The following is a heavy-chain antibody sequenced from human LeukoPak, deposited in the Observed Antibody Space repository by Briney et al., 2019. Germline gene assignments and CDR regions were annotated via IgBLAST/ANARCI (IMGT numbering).Heavy chain of an antibody. J-gene: IGHJ1*01. CDR2: SDPEDGET. V-gene: IGHV1-24*01. D-gene: IGHD4-17*01. CDR3: ATPFVYGDYAYFQH. CDR1: GYTLTELS. Sequence: ASVKVSCKVSGYTLTELSMHWVRQAPGKGLEWMGGSDPEDGETIYAQKFQGRVTMTEDTSTDTAYMELSSLRSEDTAVYYCATPFVYGDYAYFQHWGQGTLVTVSS.